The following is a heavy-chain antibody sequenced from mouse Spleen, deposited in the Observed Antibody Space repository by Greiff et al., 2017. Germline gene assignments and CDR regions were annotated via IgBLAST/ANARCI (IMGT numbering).Heavy chain of an antibody. Sequence: EVKVVESGGGLVKLGGSLKLSCAASGFTFSSYYMSWVRQTPEKRLEWVATISSGGGSTYYPDSVKGRFTISRDNAKNTLYLQMSSLNSEDTAVYYCARSRMITTDGSGFAYWGQGTLVTVSA. CDR1: GFTFSSYY. CDR2: ISSGGGST. D-gene: IGHD2-4*01. CDR3: ARSRMITTDGSGFAY. V-gene: IGHV5-9*04. J-gene: IGHJ3*01.